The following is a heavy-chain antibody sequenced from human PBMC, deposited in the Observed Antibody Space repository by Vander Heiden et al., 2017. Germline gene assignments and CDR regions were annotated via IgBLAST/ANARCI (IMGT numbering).Heavy chain of an antibody. CDR1: GFTFDDYG. CDR2: INWNGGST. J-gene: IGHJ6*02. D-gene: IGHD6-19*01. CDR3: ARGGYSSGWAYYYYGMDV. Sequence: EVQLVESGGGVVRPGGSLRLSCAASGFTFDDYGMSWSPQSPGKGLEWVSGINWNGGSTGYADSVKGRFTISRDNAKNSLYLQMNSLRAEDTALYYCARGGYSSGWAYYYYGMDVWGQGTTVTVSS. V-gene: IGHV3-20*04.